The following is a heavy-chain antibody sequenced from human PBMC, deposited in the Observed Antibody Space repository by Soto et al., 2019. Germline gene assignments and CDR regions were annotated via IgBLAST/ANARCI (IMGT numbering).Heavy chain of an antibody. D-gene: IGHD1-26*01. CDR2: IYHSGMT. CDR3: ATERWELHDAFDT. V-gene: IGHV4-31*03. CDR1: GGSISTGGYY. Sequence: QVQLQESGPGLVKPSQTLSLTCTVSGGSISTGGYYWSWIRQHPGRGLEWSGYIYHSGMTFSNPCLQSRVAISIATSKNKFSLKLSSVTAADTAVYYCATERWELHDAFDTWGQGTMVSVSS. J-gene: IGHJ3*02.